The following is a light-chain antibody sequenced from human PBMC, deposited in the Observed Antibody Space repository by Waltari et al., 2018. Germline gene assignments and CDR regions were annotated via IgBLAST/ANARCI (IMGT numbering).Light chain of an antibody. Sequence: DVVMTQSPLSLPVTLGQPASISCRSSARLVHTDGNIYLHWFQQRPGQSPRGLIYIVSQRDSGVPDRFSGSGSGTDFTLKISRGEAEDVGIYYCMQSTHWPPWTFGQGTKVEIK. CDR3: MQSTHWPPWT. CDR2: IVS. CDR1: ARLVHTDGNIY. J-gene: IGKJ1*01. V-gene: IGKV2-30*02.